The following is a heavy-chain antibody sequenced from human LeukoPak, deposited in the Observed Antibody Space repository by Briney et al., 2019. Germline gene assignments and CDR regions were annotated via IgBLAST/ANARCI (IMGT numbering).Heavy chain of an antibody. D-gene: IGHD3-22*01. CDR1: GYTFTDYG. CDR3: ARRHYDSRGYYYEGGGWFDP. CDR2: ISSHNGNR. V-gene: IGHV1-18*01. Sequence: ASVKVSCKASGYTFTDYGINWVRQAPGQGLEWMGWISSHNGNRNYAQRFQGRITMTTDTSTSTAYMELRGLRSGDTAVYYCARRHYDSRGYYYEGGGWFDPWGQGTLITVSS. J-gene: IGHJ5*02.